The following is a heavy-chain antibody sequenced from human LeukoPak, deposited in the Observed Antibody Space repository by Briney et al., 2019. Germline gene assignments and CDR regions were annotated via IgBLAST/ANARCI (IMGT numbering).Heavy chain of an antibody. CDR1: GFTFSSYW. CDR3: ARVNGPWIQLWLGGGGYFDY. CDR2: IKQDGSEK. D-gene: IGHD5-18*01. Sequence: PGGSLRLSCAASGFTFSSYWMSWVRQAPGKGLEWVANIKQDGSEKYYVDSVKGRFTISRDNAKNSLYLQMNSLRAEDTAVYYCARVNGPWIQLWLGGGGYFDYWGQGTLVTVSS. J-gene: IGHJ4*02. V-gene: IGHV3-7*03.